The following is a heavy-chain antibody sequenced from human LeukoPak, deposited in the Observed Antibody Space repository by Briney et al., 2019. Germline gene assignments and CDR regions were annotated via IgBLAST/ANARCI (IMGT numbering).Heavy chain of an antibody. CDR3: ARGRGSYGPQRY. D-gene: IGHD3-10*01. CDR1: GGSFSGYY. J-gene: IGHJ4*02. CDR2: INHSGST. V-gene: IGHV4-34*01. Sequence: SETLSLTCAVYGGSFSGYYWSWIRQPPGKGLEWIGEINHSGSTNYNPSLKSRVTISVDTSKNQFSLKLSSVTAADTAVYYCARGRGSYGPQRYWGQGALVTVSS.